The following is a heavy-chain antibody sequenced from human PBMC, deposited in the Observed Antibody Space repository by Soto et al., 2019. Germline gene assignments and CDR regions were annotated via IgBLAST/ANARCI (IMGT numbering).Heavy chain of an antibody. D-gene: IGHD1-26*01. J-gene: IGHJ4*02. CDR1: GYTFTGYY. V-gene: IGHV1-2*02. CDR2: INPNSGGT. CDR3: ARDLTFVRKWELRDLVDC. Sequence: GASVKVSCKASGYTFTGYYMHWVRQAPGQGLEWMGWINPNSGGTNYAQKFQGRVTMTRDTSISTAYMELSRLRSDDTAVYYCARDLTFVRKWELRDLVDCWGQGTLVAVSS.